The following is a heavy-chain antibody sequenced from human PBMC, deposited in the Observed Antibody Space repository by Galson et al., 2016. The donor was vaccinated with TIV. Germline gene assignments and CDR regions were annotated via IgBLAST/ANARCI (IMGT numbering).Heavy chain of an antibody. Sequence: SLRLSCAASGFTFNNHEMSWVRRAPGQGLEWISYISSSGSIIYYADSVKGRFTISRDNAKNSLYLQMNSLRAEDTAIYYCARDKFEMAGVYFFGMDLWGQGATVTVSS. J-gene: IGHJ6*02. CDR2: ISSSGSII. V-gene: IGHV3-48*03. CDR3: ARDKFEMAGVYFFGMDL. CDR1: GFTFNNHE. D-gene: IGHD5-24*01.